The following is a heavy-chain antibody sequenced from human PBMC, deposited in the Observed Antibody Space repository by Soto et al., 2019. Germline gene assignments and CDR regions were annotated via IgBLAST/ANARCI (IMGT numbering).Heavy chain of an antibody. Sequence: QVQLQESGPGLVKPSQTLSLTCTVSGGSISSGGYYWSWIRQHPGKGLEWIGYIYYSGSTYYNPCLKSRVTISVDTSKNQFSLKLSSVTAADTAVYYCARGISNYDFWSGPNWFDPWGQGTLVTVSS. D-gene: IGHD3-3*01. CDR2: IYYSGST. J-gene: IGHJ5*02. V-gene: IGHV4-31*03. CDR1: GGSISSGGYY. CDR3: ARGISNYDFWSGPNWFDP.